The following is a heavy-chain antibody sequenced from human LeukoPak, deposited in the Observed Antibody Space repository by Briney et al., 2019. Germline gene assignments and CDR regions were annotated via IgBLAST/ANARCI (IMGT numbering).Heavy chain of an antibody. CDR1: GGSFSGYY. CDR3: ARVIKGYIVVVPAATGRGYFDY. D-gene: IGHD2-2*01. V-gene: IGHV4-34*01. CDR2: INHSGST. J-gene: IGHJ4*02. Sequence: SETLSLTCAVYGGSFSGYYWSWIRQPPGKGLEWIGEINHSGSTNYNPSLKSRVTISVATSKNQFSLKLSSVTAADTAVYYCARVIKGYIVVVPAATGRGYFDYWGQGTLVTVSS.